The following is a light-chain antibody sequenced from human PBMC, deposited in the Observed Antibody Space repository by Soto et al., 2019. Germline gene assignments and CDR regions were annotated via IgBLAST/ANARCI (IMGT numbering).Light chain of an antibody. CDR2: DVT. CDR3: SSYTSSSTPLV. CDR1: GSDVGGYNY. Sequence: QSALAQPASVSGSPGQSITISCTGTGSDVGGYNYVSWYQQHPGKAPKPMIYDVTNRPSGVSNRFSGSKSGNTASLTISGLQAEDEADYYCSSYTSSSTPLVFGGGTKLTVL. V-gene: IGLV2-14*01. J-gene: IGLJ3*02.